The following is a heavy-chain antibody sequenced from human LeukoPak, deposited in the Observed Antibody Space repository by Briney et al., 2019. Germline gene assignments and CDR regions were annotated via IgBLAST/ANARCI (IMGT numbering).Heavy chain of an antibody. V-gene: IGHV4-4*07. CDR3: ASLGLSHSSGLHFGY. D-gene: IGHD6-19*01. Sequence: SETLSLTCTVSGGSISSYYWSWIRQPAGKGLEWIGRIYTSGSTNYNPSLKSRVTMSVDTSKNQFSLKLSSVTAADTAVYYCASLGLSHSSGLHFGYWGQGTLVTVSS. J-gene: IGHJ4*02. CDR2: IYTSGST. CDR1: GGSISSYY.